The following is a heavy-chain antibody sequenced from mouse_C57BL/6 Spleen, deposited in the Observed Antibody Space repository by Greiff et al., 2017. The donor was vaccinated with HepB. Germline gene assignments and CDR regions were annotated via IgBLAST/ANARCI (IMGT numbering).Heavy chain of an antibody. D-gene: IGHD2-2*01. Sequence: VQLQQPGAELVKPGASVKLSCKASGYTFTSYWMHWVKQRPGQGLEWIGMIHPNSGSTNYNEKFKSKATLTVDKSSSTAYMQLSSLTSEDSAVYYCARREWLPLYWYFDVWGTGTTVTVSS. CDR3: ARREWLPLYWYFDV. CDR2: IHPNSGST. V-gene: IGHV1-64*01. J-gene: IGHJ1*03. CDR1: GYTFTSYW.